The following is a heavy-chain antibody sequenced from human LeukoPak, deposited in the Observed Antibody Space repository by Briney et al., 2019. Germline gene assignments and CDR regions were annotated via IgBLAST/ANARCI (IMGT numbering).Heavy chain of an antibody. CDR3: AKSSGDYFFDY. J-gene: IGHJ4*02. D-gene: IGHD3-22*01. Sequence: ASVTVSCKATGYNFNNHDINWVRQATGQGPEWLGRMNPNSGNAGYAQKLQGRVTMTCDSSTNTAYFEVTALRSDDTAVYYCAKSSGDYFFDYWGQGTLVTVSS. CDR2: MNPNSGNA. CDR1: GYNFNNHD. V-gene: IGHV1-8*01.